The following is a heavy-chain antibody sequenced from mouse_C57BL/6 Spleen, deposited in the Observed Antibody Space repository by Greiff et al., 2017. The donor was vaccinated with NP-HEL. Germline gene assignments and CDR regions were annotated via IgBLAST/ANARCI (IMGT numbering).Heavy chain of an antibody. Sequence: QVQLKQSGAELVKPGASVKISCKASGYAFSSYWMNWVKQRPGKGLEWIGQIYPGDGDTNYNGKFKGKATLTADKSSSTAYMQLSSLTSEDSAVDVCARVGDDGLMDYWGQGTSVTGAS. D-gene: IGHD2-3*01. J-gene: IGHJ4*01. V-gene: IGHV1-80*01. CDR2: IYPGDGDT. CDR1: GYAFSSYW. CDR3: ARVGDDGLMDY.